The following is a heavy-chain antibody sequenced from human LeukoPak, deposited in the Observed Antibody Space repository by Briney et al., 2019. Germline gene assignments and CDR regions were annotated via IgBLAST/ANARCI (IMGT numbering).Heavy chain of an antibody. CDR1: GDSISSSSYY. V-gene: IGHV4-39*01. D-gene: IGHD3-10*01. Sequence: SKTLSLTCTVSGDSISSSSYYWGSIRQPPGKGLDWIGSIYYSGSTYHNPSLKSRVTISVGTSKNQFSLKLSSLTAADTAVYYCARHMGAGYYGSGSYYFGLAFDIWGQGTMVTVSS. CDR3: ARHMGAGYYGSGSYYFGLAFDI. CDR2: IYYSGST. J-gene: IGHJ3*02.